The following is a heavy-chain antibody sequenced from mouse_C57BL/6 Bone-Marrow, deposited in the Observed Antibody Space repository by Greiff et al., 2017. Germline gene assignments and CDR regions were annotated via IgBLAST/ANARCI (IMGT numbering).Heavy chain of an antibody. CDR2: IDPENGDT. D-gene: IGHD2-5*01. CDR3: TRGYSRRFAY. CDR1: GFNIKDDY. Sequence: EVKVVESGAELVRPGASVKLSCTASGFNIKDDYMHWVKQRPEQGLEWIGWIDPENGDTEYASKFQGKATITADTSSNTAYLQLSSLTSEDTAVYYCTRGYSRRFAYWGQGTLVTVSA. J-gene: IGHJ3*01. V-gene: IGHV14-4*01.